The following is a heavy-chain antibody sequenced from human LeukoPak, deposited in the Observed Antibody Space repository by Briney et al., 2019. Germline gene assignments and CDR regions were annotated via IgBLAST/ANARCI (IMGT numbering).Heavy chain of an antibody. D-gene: IGHD3-10*01. V-gene: IGHV3-30-3*01. CDR3: AREDYGSGTFFDY. CDR1: GFTFRSYA. CDR2: ISYDGSNK. Sequence: GGSLRLSCAASGFTFRSYAMHWVRQAPGKGLEWVALISYDGSNKYYADSVKGRFTISRDNYKNTLSLEMSSLRAEDTAVYYCAREDYGSGTFFDYWGQGTLVPVSS. J-gene: IGHJ4*02.